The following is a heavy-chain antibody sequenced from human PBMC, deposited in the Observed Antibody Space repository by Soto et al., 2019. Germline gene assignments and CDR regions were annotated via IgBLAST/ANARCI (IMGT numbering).Heavy chain of an antibody. J-gene: IGHJ4*02. V-gene: IGHV3-30*18. CDR1: GFTFSSYG. Sequence: QVQLVESGGGVVQPGRSLRLSCAASGFTFSSYGMHWVRQAPGKGLEWVAVISYDGSNKYYADSVKGRFTISRDNSKNTLYLQMNSLRAEDTAVYYCAKGALLWFGEFDNYFDYWGQETLVTVSS. CDR3: AKGALLWFGEFDNYFDY. CDR2: ISYDGSNK. D-gene: IGHD3-10*01.